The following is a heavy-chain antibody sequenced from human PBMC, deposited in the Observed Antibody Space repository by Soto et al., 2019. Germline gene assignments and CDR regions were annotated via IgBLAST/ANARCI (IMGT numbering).Heavy chain of an antibody. CDR3: AKDRDYPRDQFHY. Sequence: PGGCLGLSCATPVFHFNINAMSWVRQAPGKGLEWVSAISANGQGIYYADSVRGRFTISRDNSKNTVFLHMDSLRAEDTAVYYCAKDRDYPRDQFHYWGQGTLVTVSS. CDR1: VFHFNINA. V-gene: IGHV3-23*01. CDR2: ISANGQGI. J-gene: IGHJ4*02. D-gene: IGHD2-2*01.